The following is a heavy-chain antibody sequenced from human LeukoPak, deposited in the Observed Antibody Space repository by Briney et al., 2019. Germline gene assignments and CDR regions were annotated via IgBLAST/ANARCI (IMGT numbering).Heavy chain of an antibody. CDR2: IKQDGTVQ. CDR1: GFALSAYW. Sequence: GGSLRLSCAASGFALSAYWMNWVRQAPGKGLQWLANIKQDGTVQHYVDSVKGRFTISRDNAKNSLFLQMNSLRAEDTAVYYCASLTSHRYCSGGSCYGWGQGTLVTVSS. D-gene: IGHD2-15*01. CDR3: ASLTSHRYCSGGSCYG. V-gene: IGHV3-7*01. J-gene: IGHJ4*02.